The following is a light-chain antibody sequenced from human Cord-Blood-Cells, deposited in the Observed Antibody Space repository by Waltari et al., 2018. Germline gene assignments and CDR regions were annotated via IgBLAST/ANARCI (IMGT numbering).Light chain of an antibody. V-gene: IGKV4-1*01. CDR2: WAS. CDR1: ASVLYSYNNKNY. Sequence: DIVMTQSPDSLAVSLGERATINCKSSASVLYSYNNKNYLACYQQKPGQPPKLLIYWASTRESGVPDRFSGSGSGTDFTLTISSLQAEDVAVYYCQQYYSTPPTFGQGTKVEIK. CDR3: QQYYSTPPT. J-gene: IGKJ1*01.